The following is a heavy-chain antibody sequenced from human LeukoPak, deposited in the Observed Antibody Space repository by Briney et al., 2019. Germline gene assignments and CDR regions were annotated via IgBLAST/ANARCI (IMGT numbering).Heavy chain of an antibody. CDR1: GFTIDSYA. J-gene: IGHJ4*02. CDR2: ISSGGTT. D-gene: IGHD1-14*01. V-gene: IGHV3-23*01. CDR3: AKDWASGNYFDY. Sequence: PGGSLRLSCAASGFTIDSYAMSWVRQAPGKGLEWVSAISSGGTTYYADSVKGRFTISRDDSKSTLYLQMNSLSAEDTAVYYCAKDWASGNYFDYWGQGTLVTVSS.